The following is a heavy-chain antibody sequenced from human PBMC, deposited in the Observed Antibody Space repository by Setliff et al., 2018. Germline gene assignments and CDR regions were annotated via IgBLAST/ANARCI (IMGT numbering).Heavy chain of an antibody. CDR1: GGSVSSGSYY. D-gene: IGHD6-19*01. CDR3: ARGETSSGWYIYYYYYMDV. CDR2: IYYSGST. V-gene: IGHV4-61*01. J-gene: IGHJ6*03. Sequence: SETLSLTCTVSGGSVSSGSYYWSWIRQPPGKGLEWIGYIYYSGSTNYNPSLKSRVPITVDTSNNQFSLKLSSVTAADTAVYYCARGETSSGWYIYYYYYMDVWGKGTTVTVSS.